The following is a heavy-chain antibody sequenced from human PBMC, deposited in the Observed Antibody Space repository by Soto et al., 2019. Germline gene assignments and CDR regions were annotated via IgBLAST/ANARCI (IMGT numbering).Heavy chain of an antibody. CDR3: AKAFLRYYYGSGSYSTFDY. CDR2: ISGSGGST. D-gene: IGHD3-10*01. CDR1: GFTFSSYA. Sequence: GGSLRLSCAASGFTFSSYAMSWVRQAPGKGLEWVSAISGSGGSTYYADSVKGRFTISRDNSKNTLYLQMNSLRAEDTAVYYCAKAFLRYYYGSGSYSTFDYWGQGALVTVSS. V-gene: IGHV3-23*01. J-gene: IGHJ4*02.